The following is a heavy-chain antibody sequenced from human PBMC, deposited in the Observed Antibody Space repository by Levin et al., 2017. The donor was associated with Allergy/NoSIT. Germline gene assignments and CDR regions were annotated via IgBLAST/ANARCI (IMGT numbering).Heavy chain of an antibody. V-gene: IGHV3-30*18. D-gene: IGHD3-10*01. CDR3: AKDILWFGELWGLDY. CDR1: GFTFSSYG. CDR2: ISYDGSNK. J-gene: IGHJ4*02. Sequence: TGGSLRLSCAASGFTFSSYGMHWVRQAPGKGLEWVAVISYDGSNKYYADSVKGRFTISRDNSKNTLYLQMNSLRAEDTAVYYCAKDILWFGELWGLDYWGQGTLVTVSS.